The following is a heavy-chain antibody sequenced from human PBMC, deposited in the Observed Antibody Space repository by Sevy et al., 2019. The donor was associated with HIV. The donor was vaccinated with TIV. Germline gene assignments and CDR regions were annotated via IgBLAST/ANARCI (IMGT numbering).Heavy chain of an antibody. CDR3: AAVAANKGYFDI. J-gene: IGHJ2*01. V-gene: IGHV3-72*01. CDR1: GFAFGDLC. CDR2: IRDKPKSYTT. Sequence: GGSLRLSCAASGFAFGDLCMDWVRQAPGKGLEWVGRIRDKPKSYTTEDAASVKGRFTISRDDSRNSLYLQMNSLKTEDTAVYYCAAVAANKGYFDIWGRGSLVTVSS. D-gene: IGHD6-19*01.